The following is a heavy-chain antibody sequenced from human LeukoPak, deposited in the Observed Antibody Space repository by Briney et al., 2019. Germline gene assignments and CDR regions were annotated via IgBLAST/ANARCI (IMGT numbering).Heavy chain of an antibody. CDR3: ARDRIVGATGVDY. Sequence: SETLSLTCTVSGGSISSSSYYWGWIRQPPGKGLEWIGSIYYSGSTNYNPSLKSRVTISVDTSKNQFSLKLSSVTAADTAVYYCARDRIVGATGVDYWGQGTLVAVSS. J-gene: IGHJ4*02. D-gene: IGHD1-26*01. CDR1: GGSISSSSYY. CDR2: IYYSGST. V-gene: IGHV4-39*02.